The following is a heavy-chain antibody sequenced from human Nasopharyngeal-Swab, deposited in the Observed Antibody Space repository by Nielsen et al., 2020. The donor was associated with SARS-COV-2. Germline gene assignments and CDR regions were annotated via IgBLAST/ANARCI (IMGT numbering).Heavy chain of an antibody. CDR1: GFTFSSYA. D-gene: IGHD3-10*01. Sequence: GESLKISCAASGFTFSSYAMSWVRQAPGKGLEWVSAISGGTGGTFYADSVKGRFTISRDNSKNTLFLQMNSLRAEDTAVYYCAKDVRGSGSLGCMDVWGQGTTVTVSS. CDR3: AKDVRGSGSLGCMDV. CDR2: ISGGTGGT. V-gene: IGHV3-23*01. J-gene: IGHJ6*02.